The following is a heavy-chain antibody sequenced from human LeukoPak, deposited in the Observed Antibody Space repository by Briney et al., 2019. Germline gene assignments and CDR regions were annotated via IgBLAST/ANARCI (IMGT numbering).Heavy chain of an antibody. D-gene: IGHD6-13*01. CDR3: ARMNVAAAGSFDH. Sequence: SETLSLTCTVSGGSISSSSYYWGWIRQPPGKGLEWIGSIYYSGSTYYNPSLKSRVTISVDTSKNQFSLKLSSVTAADTAVYYCARMNVAAAGSFDHWGQGTLVTVSS. CDR1: GGSISSSSYY. J-gene: IGHJ4*02. V-gene: IGHV4-39*07. CDR2: IYYSGST.